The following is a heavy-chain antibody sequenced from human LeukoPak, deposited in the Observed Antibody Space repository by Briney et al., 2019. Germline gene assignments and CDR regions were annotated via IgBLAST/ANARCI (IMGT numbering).Heavy chain of an antibody. CDR1: GGTFSSYP. D-gene: IGHD4-23*01. CDR3: ARESYSGNPYFDY. CDR2: IIPILGIA. V-gene: IGHV1-69*04. Sequence: GSSVKVSFKASGGTFSSYPNRRVRQAPGQGPEWMGRIIPILGIANYAQKFQGRVTISADKSTSTAYMELSSLRSEDTAMYYCARESYSGNPYFDYWGQGTLVTVSS. J-gene: IGHJ4*02.